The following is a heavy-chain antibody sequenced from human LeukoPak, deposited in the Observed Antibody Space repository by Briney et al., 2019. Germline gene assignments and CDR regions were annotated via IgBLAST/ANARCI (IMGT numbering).Heavy chain of an antibody. CDR1: GFTFSSYS. CDR3: AIYYDSSGYYFEAVDYFDY. Sequence: PWGSLRLSCAASGFTFSSYSMNWVRQAPGKGLEWVSSISSSSSYIYYADSVKGRFTISRDNAKNSLYLQMNSLRAEDTAVYYCAIYYDSSGYYFEAVDYFDYWGQGTLVTVSS. D-gene: IGHD3-22*01. V-gene: IGHV3-21*01. CDR2: ISSSSSYI. J-gene: IGHJ4*02.